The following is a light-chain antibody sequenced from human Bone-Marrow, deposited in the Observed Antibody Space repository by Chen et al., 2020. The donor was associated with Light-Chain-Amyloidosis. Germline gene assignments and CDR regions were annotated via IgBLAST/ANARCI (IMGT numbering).Light chain of an antibody. CDR2: AAS. J-gene: IGKJ5*01. V-gene: IGKV1-39*01. CDR1: QSISSY. Sequence: DIQMTQSPSSLSASVGARVTITCRASQSISSYLNWYQQKPGKAPKLLIYAASSLQRGVPSRFTGSGSETDFTLTISSLQSEDFATYYCQQTYSTPITFGQGTRLVIK. CDR3: QQTYSTPIT.